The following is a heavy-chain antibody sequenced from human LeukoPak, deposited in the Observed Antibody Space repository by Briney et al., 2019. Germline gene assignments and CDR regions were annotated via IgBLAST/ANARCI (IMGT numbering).Heavy chain of an antibody. CDR1: GYTFTIYG. CDR2: ISAYNGNT. J-gene: IGHJ5*02. Sequence: ASVTVSCTASGYTFTIYGISWVRQAPGQGLEWMGWISAYNGNTNYAQKLQGRVTMTTDTSTSTAYMELRSLRSDDTAVYYCAREYYYDSSGYQPYNWFDPWGQGTLVTVSS. V-gene: IGHV1-18*01. CDR3: AREYYYDSSGYQPYNWFDP. D-gene: IGHD3-22*01.